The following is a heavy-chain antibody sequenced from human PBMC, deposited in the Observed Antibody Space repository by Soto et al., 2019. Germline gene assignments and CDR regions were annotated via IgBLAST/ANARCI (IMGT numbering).Heavy chain of an antibody. CDR2: IYYSGST. Sequence: SETLSLTCTVSGGSISSSSYYWGWIRQPPGKGLEWIGSIYYSGSTYYNPSLKSRVTISVDTSKNQFSLKLSSVTAADTAVYYCARLRGDSGYDYPTTVTTNYMDVWGKGTTVTVSS. CDR1: GGSISSSSYY. CDR3: ARLRGDSGYDYPTTVTTNYMDV. J-gene: IGHJ6*03. D-gene: IGHD5-12*01. V-gene: IGHV4-39*01.